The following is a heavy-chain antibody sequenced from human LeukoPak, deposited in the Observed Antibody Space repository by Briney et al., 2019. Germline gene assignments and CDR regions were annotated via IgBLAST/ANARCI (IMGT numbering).Heavy chain of an antibody. CDR1: GGSISNGSYY. J-gene: IGHJ3*02. V-gene: IGHV4-61*02. Sequence: PSETLSLTCTVSGGSISNGSYYWSWIRQPAGKGLEWIGRIHTTGNTNYNPSLKSRLTISLDTSKNQFSLKVTSVTAADTAVYYCARQVYSSGWYRGAFDIWGQGTMVTVSS. D-gene: IGHD6-19*01. CDR3: ARQVYSSGWYRGAFDI. CDR2: IHTTGNT.